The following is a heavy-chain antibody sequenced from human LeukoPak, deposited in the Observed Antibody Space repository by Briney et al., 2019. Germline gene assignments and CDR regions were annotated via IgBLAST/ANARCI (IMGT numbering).Heavy chain of an antibody. CDR2: ISSSSSTI. V-gene: IGHV3-48*01. Sequence: GGSLRLSCAASGFTFSSYSMNWVRQAPGKGLEWVSYISSSSSTIYYADSVKGRFTISRDNAKNSLYLQMNSLRAEDTAVYYCARDLAGAYYYMDVWGKGTTVTVSS. J-gene: IGHJ6*03. CDR3: ARDLAGAYYYMDV. CDR1: GFTFSSYS. D-gene: IGHD3-10*01.